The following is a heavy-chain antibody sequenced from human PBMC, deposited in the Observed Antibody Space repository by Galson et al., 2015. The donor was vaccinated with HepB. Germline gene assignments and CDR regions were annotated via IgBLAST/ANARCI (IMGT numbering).Heavy chain of an antibody. V-gene: IGHV3-23*01. CDR1: GFSFSSLA. CDR2: ISGSGDST. J-gene: IGHJ4*02. Sequence: SLRLSCAASGFSFSSLAMSWVRQAPGKGLEWVSGISGSGDSTWYADSVKGRFTMSRDNSKNTLYLQMNSLRVEDTAVYFCAKGVNRDHPYHFDHWGLGTLVIVSS. CDR3: AKGVNRDHPYHFDH. D-gene: IGHD2-21*01.